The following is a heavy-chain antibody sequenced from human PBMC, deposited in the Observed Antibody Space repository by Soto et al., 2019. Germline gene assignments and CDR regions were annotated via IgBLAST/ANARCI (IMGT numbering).Heavy chain of an antibody. CDR3: ARRRASRGSYEVMDV. D-gene: IGHD1-26*01. J-gene: IGHJ6*02. CDR1: GGSISSGGYY. Sequence: PSETLSLTCTVSGGSISSGGYYWSWIRQHPGKGLEWIGYIYYSGSTYYNPSLKSRVTISVDTSKNQFSLKLSSVTAADTAVYYCARRRASRGSYEVMDVWGQGTTVTVSS. V-gene: IGHV4-31*03. CDR2: IYYSGST.